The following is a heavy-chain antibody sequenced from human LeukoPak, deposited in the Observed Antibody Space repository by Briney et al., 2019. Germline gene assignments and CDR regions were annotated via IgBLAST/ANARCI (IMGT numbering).Heavy chain of an antibody. J-gene: IGHJ6*02. CDR1: GFTFSSYG. D-gene: IGHD1-26*01. CDR2: ISYDGSNK. CDR3: AKDGGSYENGYYYYYYGMDV. Sequence: GGSLRLSCAASGFTFSSYGMHWVRQAPGKGLEWVAVISYDGSNKYYADSVKGRFTISRDNSKNTLYLQMNSLRAEDTAVYYCAKDGGSYENGYYYYYYGMDVWGQGTTVTVSS. V-gene: IGHV3-30*18.